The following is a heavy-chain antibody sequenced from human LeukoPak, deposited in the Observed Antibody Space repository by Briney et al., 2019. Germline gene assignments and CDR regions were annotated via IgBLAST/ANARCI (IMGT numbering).Heavy chain of an antibody. V-gene: IGHV3-48*03. D-gene: IGHD3-10*01. Sequence: GGSLRLSCAASGFTFSSYEMNWVRQAPGKGLEWVSYISSSGSTIYYADSVKGRFTFSRDNAKNSLYLQMNSLRAEDTAVYYCARDYTMVRGVLDYWGQGTLVTVPS. CDR3: ARDYTMVRGVLDY. CDR2: ISSSGSTI. CDR1: GFTFSSYE. J-gene: IGHJ4*02.